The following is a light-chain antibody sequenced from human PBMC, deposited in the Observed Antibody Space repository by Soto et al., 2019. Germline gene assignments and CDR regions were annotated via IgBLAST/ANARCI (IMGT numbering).Light chain of an antibody. CDR1: QSISNW. J-gene: IGKJ1*01. V-gene: IGKV1-5*03. CDR3: HQYSGT. CDR2: KAS. Sequence: DIQMTQSPSTLSASLGDRVTITCRASQSISNWLACYQQKPGKAPKLLIYKASNLQSGVPSRITGSGSGTEFSLTISSMQPEDFATESCHQYSGTCAEGTKVDIK.